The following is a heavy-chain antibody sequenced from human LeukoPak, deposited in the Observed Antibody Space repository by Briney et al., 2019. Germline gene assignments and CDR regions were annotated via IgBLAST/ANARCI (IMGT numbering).Heavy chain of an antibody. J-gene: IGHJ4*02. CDR2: INPNSGGT. V-gene: IGHV1-2*06. CDR1: GYTFTGYY. Sequence: ASVKVSCKASGYTFTGYYMHWVRQAPGQGLEWMGRINPNSGGTNYAQKFQGRVTMTRDTSISTAYMELSRLRSDDTAVYYCARFVDTEYYFDYWGQGTLVTVSS. CDR3: ARFVDTEYYFDY. D-gene: IGHD5-18*01.